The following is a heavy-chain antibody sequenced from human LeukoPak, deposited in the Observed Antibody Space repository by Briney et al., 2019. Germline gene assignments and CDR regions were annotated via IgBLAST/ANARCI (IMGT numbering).Heavy chain of an antibody. V-gene: IGHV3-23*01. Sequence: GGSLRLSCAASGFTLSIYAMSWVRQAPGKGLEWVSAISGRGGSTYYGDSVKGRFTISRDNSKNTLYLQMNSLRAEDTAVYYCAKYEYYYDSSGYPDSYYFDYWGQGTLVTVSS. CDR1: GFTLSIYA. J-gene: IGHJ4*02. D-gene: IGHD3-22*01. CDR2: ISGRGGST. CDR3: AKYEYYYDSSGYPDSYYFDY.